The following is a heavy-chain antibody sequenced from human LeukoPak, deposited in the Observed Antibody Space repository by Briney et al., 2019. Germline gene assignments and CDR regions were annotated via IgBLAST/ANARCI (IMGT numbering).Heavy chain of an antibody. Sequence: SETLSLTCTISGDSINDYYWSWIRQSPGKGLEWIGYIYYSGSTYYNPSLKSRVTISIDTSKKQVSLRLSSVTAADTAVYYCARTAWGSAFDIWGQGTMVTVSS. J-gene: IGHJ3*02. CDR2: IYYSGST. CDR3: ARTAWGSAFDI. V-gene: IGHV4-59*01. CDR1: GDSINDYY. D-gene: IGHD7-27*01.